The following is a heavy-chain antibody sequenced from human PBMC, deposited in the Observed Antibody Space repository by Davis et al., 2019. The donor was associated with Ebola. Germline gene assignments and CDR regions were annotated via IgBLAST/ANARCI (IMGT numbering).Heavy chain of an antibody. CDR3: ASIPRGYSYGFDY. CDR2: IYHSGST. Sequence: MPSETLSLTCAVSGVSISSSNWWSWVRQPPGKGLEWIGEIYHSGSTNYNPSLKSRVTISVDKSKNQFSLKLSSVTAADTAVYYCASIPRGYSYGFDYWGQGTLVTVSS. D-gene: IGHD5-18*01. CDR1: GVSISSSNW. V-gene: IGHV4-4*02. J-gene: IGHJ4*02.